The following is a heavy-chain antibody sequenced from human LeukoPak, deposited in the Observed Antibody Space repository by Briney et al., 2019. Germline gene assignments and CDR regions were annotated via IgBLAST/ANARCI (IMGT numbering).Heavy chain of an antibody. D-gene: IGHD3-10*01. J-gene: IGHJ4*02. CDR2: IYYSGST. Sequence: PSETLSLTCTVSGGSISSSSYYWGWIRQPPGKGLEWIGSIYYSGSTYYNPSLKSRVTISVDTSKNQFSLKLSSVTAADTAVYYCARGQGRGFGEPDYWGQGTLVTVSS. CDR3: ARGQGRGFGEPDY. V-gene: IGHV4-39*07. CDR1: GGSISSSSYY.